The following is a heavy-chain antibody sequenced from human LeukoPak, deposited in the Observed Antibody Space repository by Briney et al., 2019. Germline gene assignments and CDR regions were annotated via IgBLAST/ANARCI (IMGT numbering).Heavy chain of an antibody. V-gene: IGHV3-30*02. CDR1: GLACSSYG. D-gene: IGHD3-16*01. CDR3: ARSGGSYGPGP. J-gene: IGHJ5*02. CDR2: IRLDGTLQ. Sequence: GGSLRLPCAASGLACSSYGMYWLRQAPGKGLQWLAFIRLDGTLQYYADSVKGRFTVSRDNSLNTLYLQMNSLSGDDTAVYFCARSGGSYGPGPWGQGTLVTVAS.